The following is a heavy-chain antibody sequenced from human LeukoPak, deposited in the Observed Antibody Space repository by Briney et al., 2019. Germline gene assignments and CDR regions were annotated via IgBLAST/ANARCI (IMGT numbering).Heavy chain of an antibody. Sequence: ASVKVSCKASGYTFTGCYMHWVRQAPGQGPEWMGWLNPDSGGTNYAQNFQARVTMTRDTSITTAYMELTRLTSDDTAVYYCARGAHSGSYFLIDYWGQGTLVTVSS. J-gene: IGHJ4*02. CDR3: ARGAHSGSYFLIDY. CDR1: GYTFTGCY. V-gene: IGHV1-2*02. CDR2: LNPDSGGT. D-gene: IGHD1-26*01.